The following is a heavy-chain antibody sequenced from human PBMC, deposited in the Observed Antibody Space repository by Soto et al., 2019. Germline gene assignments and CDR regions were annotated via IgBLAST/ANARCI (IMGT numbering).Heavy chain of an antibody. J-gene: IGHJ4*02. CDR2: INPSGGST. CDR3: ARDPSPSKFGYYDSSGLFDY. CDR1: GYTFTSYY. V-gene: IGHV1-46*01. Sequence: GASVKVSCKASGYTFTSYYMHWVRQAPGQGLEWMGIINPSGGSTSYAQKFQGRVTMTRDTSTSTVYMELSSLRSEDTAVYYCARDPSPSKFGYYDSSGLFDYWGQGTLVTVSS. D-gene: IGHD3-22*01.